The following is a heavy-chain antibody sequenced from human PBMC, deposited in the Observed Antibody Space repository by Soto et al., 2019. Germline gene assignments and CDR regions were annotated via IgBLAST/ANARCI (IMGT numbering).Heavy chain of an antibody. Sequence: SEIQSLRCSASGGSIISYYWSWIRQHPGKGLEWIGYIYYSGSTNYNPSLKSRVTISVDTSKNQFSLKLSSVTAADTSVYYYARAFTNIGYYDYWGQGTLVTVS. CDR2: IYYSGST. CDR1: GGSIISYY. D-gene: IGHD3-22*01. CDR3: ARAFTNIGYYDY. J-gene: IGHJ4*02. V-gene: IGHV4-59*08.